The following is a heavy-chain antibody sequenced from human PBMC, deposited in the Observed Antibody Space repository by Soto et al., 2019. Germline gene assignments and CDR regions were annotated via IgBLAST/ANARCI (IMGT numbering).Heavy chain of an antibody. CDR3: ARETGGETGYPY. CDR1: GASIRSSISY. CDR2: VYYSGLT. V-gene: IGHV4-39*07. J-gene: IGHJ4*02. D-gene: IGHD3-9*01. Sequence: SETLSLTCSVSGASIRSSISYWGWIRQSPGKGLDWIGSVYYSGLTHYNPSFRGRVAISVDTSKNQFSLRLSSVTAADTAVYYCARETGGETGYPYWGQGTLVTVSS.